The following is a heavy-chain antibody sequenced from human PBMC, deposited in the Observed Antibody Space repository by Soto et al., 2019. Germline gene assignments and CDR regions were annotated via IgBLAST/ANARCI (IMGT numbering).Heavy chain of an antibody. CDR3: ARDSGYSYGRNEH. V-gene: IGHV3-48*02. D-gene: IGHD5-18*01. CDR2: ISSSSSTI. CDR1: GFTFSGSA. Sequence: GGSLRLSCAASGFTFSGSAMHWVRQASGKGLEWVSYISSSSSTIYYADSVKGRFTISRDNAKNSLYLQMNSLRDEDTAVYYCARDSGYSYGRNEHWGQGTLVTVSS. J-gene: IGHJ4*02.